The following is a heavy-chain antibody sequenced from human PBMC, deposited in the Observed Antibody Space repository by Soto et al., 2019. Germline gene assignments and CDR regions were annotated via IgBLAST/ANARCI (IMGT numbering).Heavy chain of an antibody. D-gene: IGHD6-19*01. Sequence: PSETLSLTCTVSGGSISSGDYYWSWIRQPPGKGLEWIGYIYYSGSTYYNPSLKSRVTISVDTSKNQFSLKLSSVTAADTAVYYCAARSGWNYRGAYPRNWFDPWGQGTLVTVSS. CDR2: IYYSGST. J-gene: IGHJ5*02. V-gene: IGHV4-30-4*01. CDR1: GGSISSGDYY. CDR3: AARSGWNYRGAYPRNWFDP.